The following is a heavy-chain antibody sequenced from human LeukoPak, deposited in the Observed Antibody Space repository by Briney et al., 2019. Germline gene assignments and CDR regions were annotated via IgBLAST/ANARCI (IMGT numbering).Heavy chain of an antibody. J-gene: IGHJ4*02. V-gene: IGHV3-7*01. CDR3: ARDVSDENGSSSRIHLDS. Sequence: GGSLRLSCAASGFTFSNYWMTWVRQAPGKGLEWVANIKQDGSEKCYVDSVKGRFTISRDNAKNSLFLQMNSLRAEDTAVYYCARDVSDENGSSSRIHLDSWGQGTLVSVSS. CDR2: IKQDGSEK. CDR1: GFTFSNYW. D-gene: IGHD6-6*01.